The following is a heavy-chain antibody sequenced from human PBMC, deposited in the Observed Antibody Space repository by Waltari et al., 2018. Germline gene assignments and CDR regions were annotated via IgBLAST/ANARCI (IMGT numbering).Heavy chain of an antibody. D-gene: IGHD2-15*01. CDR1: GYTLTGLS. CDR3: HLGARNIVVVAPANPSNSGYRDA. J-gene: IGHJ6*04. CDR2: CETEHGAT. Sequence: QVQVVQSGAEAKKPGASVKVSCKVSGYTLTGLSIHWVRHVPGKGLEWMGRCETEHGATSDAAKFPGRVTMTDQTWRDTAYMGLSRVRSEDTAVYYCHLGARNIVVVAPANPSNSGYRDASGRGTTVTVSS. V-gene: IGHV1-24*01.